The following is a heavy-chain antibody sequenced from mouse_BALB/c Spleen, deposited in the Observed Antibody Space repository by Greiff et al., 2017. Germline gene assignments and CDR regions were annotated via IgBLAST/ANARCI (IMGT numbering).Heavy chain of an antibody. CDR1: GYSITSGYY. V-gene: IGHV3-6*02. J-gene: IGHJ2*01. CDR3: ASYYYGSVDY. CDR2: ISYDGSN. D-gene: IGHD1-1*01. Sequence: VQLKESGPGLVKPSQSLSLTCSVTGYSITSGYYWNWIRQFPGNKLEWMGYISYDGSNNYNPSLKNRISITRDTSKNQFFLKLNSVTTEDTATYYCASYYYGSVDYWGQGTTLTVSS.